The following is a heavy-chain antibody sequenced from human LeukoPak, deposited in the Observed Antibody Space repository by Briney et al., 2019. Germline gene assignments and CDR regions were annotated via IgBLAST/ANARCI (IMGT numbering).Heavy chain of an antibody. CDR3: AKDLMITFGGVIN. Sequence: GGSLRLSCAASGFTFSSYGMHWVRQAPGKGLEWVAVISYDGSNKYYADSVKGRFTISRDNSKNTLYLQMNSLRAEDTAVYYCAKDLMITFGGVINWGQGTLVTVSS. D-gene: IGHD3-16*01. CDR1: GFTFSSYG. CDR2: ISYDGSNK. V-gene: IGHV3-30*18. J-gene: IGHJ4*02.